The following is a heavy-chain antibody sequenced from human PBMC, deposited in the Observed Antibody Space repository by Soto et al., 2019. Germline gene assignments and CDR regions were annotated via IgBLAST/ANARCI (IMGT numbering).Heavy chain of an antibody. D-gene: IGHD1-26*01. Sequence: ASVKVSCKASGYTFRDYYIHWVRQAPGQGLEWMGWINPNSGGINYAEKFQGRVTMTKDTSISTAYMELSGLRSDDTALSYCAGGASRTIRVTELPLYSCGQGSLVTVSS. J-gene: IGHJ4*02. V-gene: IGHV1-2*02. CDR3: AGGASRTIRVTELPLYS. CDR2: INPNSGGI. CDR1: GYTFRDYY.